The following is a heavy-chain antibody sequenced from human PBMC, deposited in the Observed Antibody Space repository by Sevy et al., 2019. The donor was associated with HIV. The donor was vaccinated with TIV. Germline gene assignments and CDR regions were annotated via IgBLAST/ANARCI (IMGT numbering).Heavy chain of an antibody. J-gene: IGHJ4*02. Sequence: GGSLRLSCEASGFSFSDYWMTWVRQAPGKGLEWVAKRGGGGRGAYYVDSVKGRFTVSRDNAKNSLWLQMNSLRAEDTAVYYCARGIFGSGSRLGLGYWGQGTLVTVSS. CDR1: GFSFSDYW. V-gene: IGHV3-7*03. D-gene: IGHD3-10*01. CDR2: RGGGGRGA. CDR3: ARGIFGSGSRLGLGY.